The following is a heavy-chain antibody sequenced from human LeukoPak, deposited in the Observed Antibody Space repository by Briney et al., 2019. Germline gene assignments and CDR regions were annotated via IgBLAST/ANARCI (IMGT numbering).Heavy chain of an antibody. D-gene: IGHD2-21*02. Sequence: GASVKVSCKASGYSFTTYDINWVRQATGQGLEWMGWMDPNSGNTGYAQKFQGGVTMTRNTSISTAYMELSSLRSEDTAVYYCAREFRVVTPTQGDDYWGQGTLLTVSS. CDR2: MDPNSGNT. CDR1: GYSFTTYD. J-gene: IGHJ4*02. CDR3: AREFRVVTPTQGDDY. V-gene: IGHV1-8*01.